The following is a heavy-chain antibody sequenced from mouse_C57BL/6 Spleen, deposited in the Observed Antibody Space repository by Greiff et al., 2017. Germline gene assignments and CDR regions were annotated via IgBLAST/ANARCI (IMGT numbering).Heavy chain of an antibody. Sequence: QVHVKQSGAELVRPGASVTLSCKASGYTFTDYEMHWVKQTPVHGLEWIGAIDPETGGTAYNQKFKGKAILTADKSSSTAYMELRSLTSEDSAVYYCTRHYDYGYYARDYWGQGTSVTVSS. J-gene: IGHJ4*01. V-gene: IGHV1-15*01. CDR1: GYTFTDYE. CDR3: TRHYDYGYYARDY. CDR2: IDPETGGT. D-gene: IGHD2-4*01.